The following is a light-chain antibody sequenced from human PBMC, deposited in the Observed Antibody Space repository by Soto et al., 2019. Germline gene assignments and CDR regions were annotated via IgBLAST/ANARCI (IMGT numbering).Light chain of an antibody. CDR1: SSDVGGYNY. Sequence: QSALTQPRSVSGSPGQSVTISCTGTSSDVGGYNYVSWYQQHPGKAPKLIVYDVTKRPSGVPDRFSGSKSGNTASLTISGLQVEDEADYYCCSYVGSYSGVFGGGTKLAVL. V-gene: IGLV2-11*01. CDR3: CSYVGSYSGV. CDR2: DVT. J-gene: IGLJ3*02.